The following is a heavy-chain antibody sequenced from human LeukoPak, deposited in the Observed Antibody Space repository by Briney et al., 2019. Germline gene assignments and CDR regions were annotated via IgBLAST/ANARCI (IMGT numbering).Heavy chain of an antibody. CDR3: ARHPYGDYCSGGSCPSDY. Sequence: KASETLSLTCTVSGGSISSSSYYWGWIHQPPGKGLEWIGSIYYSGSTYYNPSLKSRVTISVDTSKNQFSLKLSSVTAADTAVYYCARHPYGDYCSGGSCPSDYWGQGTLVTVSS. V-gene: IGHV4-39*01. J-gene: IGHJ4*02. CDR2: IYYSGST. CDR1: GGSISSSSYY. D-gene: IGHD2-15*01.